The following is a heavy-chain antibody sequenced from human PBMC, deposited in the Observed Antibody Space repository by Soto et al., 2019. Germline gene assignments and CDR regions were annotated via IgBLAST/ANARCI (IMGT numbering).Heavy chain of an antibody. J-gene: IGHJ6*02. CDR3: ARGPRYSSSWYYYYYGMDV. V-gene: IGHV4-34*01. D-gene: IGHD6-13*01. Sequence: QVQLQQWGAGLLKPSETLSLTCAVYGGSFSGYYWSWIRQPPGKGLEWIGEINHSGSTNYNPSLKSRVTISVATSKNQFSLKLSYVTAADTAVYYCARGPRYSSSWYYYYYGMDVWGQGTTVTVSS. CDR2: INHSGST. CDR1: GGSFSGYY.